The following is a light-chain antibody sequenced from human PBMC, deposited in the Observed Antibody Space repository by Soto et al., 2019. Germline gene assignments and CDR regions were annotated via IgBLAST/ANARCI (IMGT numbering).Light chain of an antibody. J-gene: IGLJ2*01. CDR2: EDN. Sequence: QSVLTQPASVSGSPGQSITISCTGTSSDVGSYNLVSWYRQLPGKAPKLIIYEDNKRPSGVSNRFSGSKSGNTASLTISGLQADDEADYHCCSYSGGSIFVVFGGGTKLTVL. CDR3: CSYSGGSIFVV. V-gene: IGLV2-23*02. CDR1: SSDVGSYNL.